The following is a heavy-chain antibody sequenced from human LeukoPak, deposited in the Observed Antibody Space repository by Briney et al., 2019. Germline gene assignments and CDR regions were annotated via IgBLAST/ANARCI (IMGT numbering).Heavy chain of an antibody. J-gene: IGHJ6*04. V-gene: IGHV4-4*07. Sequence: SETLSLTRARSGGSTCSYPTGWVRQPAGKGLEWIGRIYTSGSTNYNPSLKSRVTISVDKSKNQFSLKLSSVTAADTAVYYCARESAYSSSCYYIWDVWGKGTTVTVSS. CDR1: GGSTCSYP. CDR2: IYTSGST. D-gene: IGHD6-6*01. CDR3: ARESAYSSSCYYIWDV.